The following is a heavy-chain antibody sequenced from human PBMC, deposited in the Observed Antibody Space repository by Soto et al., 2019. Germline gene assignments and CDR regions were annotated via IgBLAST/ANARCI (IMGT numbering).Heavy chain of an antibody. J-gene: IGHJ4*02. D-gene: IGHD1-26*01. CDR2: IYYSGST. CDR3: ARVGSPFGRSYYGALDY. V-gene: IGHV4-61*01. CDR1: GGSVSSGSYY. Sequence: QVQLQESGPGLVKPSETLSLTCTVSGGSVSSGSYYWSWIRQPPGKGLEWIGYIYYSGSTNYNPSLKSRVTISVDTSKNQFSLKLSSVTAADTAVYYCARVGSPFGRSYYGALDYWGQGTLVTVSS.